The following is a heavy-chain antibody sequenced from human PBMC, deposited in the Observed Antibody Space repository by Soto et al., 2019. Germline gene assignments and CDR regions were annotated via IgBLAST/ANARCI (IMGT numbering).Heavy chain of an antibody. CDR2: IFSNDEK. Sequence: QVTVKESGPVLVKPTETLTLTCTVSGFSLSNAGLGVSWIRQPPGKALEWLAHIFSNDEKSYSTSLKSRLTTPXDSXKSQVVLTMTTMDPVDTATYYCASTYSTSWYWFDPWGQGTLVTVSS. J-gene: IGHJ5*02. V-gene: IGHV2-26*04. D-gene: IGHD6-13*01. CDR3: ASTYSTSWYWFDP. CDR1: GFSLSNAGLG.